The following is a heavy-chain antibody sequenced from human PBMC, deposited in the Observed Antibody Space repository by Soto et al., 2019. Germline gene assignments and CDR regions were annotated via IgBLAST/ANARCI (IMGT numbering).Heavy chain of an antibody. CDR2: ISYDGSNK. Sequence: QVQLVESGGGVVQPGRSLRLSCAASGFTFSSYAMHWVRQAPGKGLEWVAVISYDGSNKYYADSVKGRFTISRDNSKNTLYLQMNSLRAEDTAVYYCTTFTVVTPDRFDSWGQGTLVTVSS. D-gene: IGHD2-21*02. CDR1: GFTFSSYA. V-gene: IGHV3-30-3*01. CDR3: TTFTVVTPDRFDS. J-gene: IGHJ4*02.